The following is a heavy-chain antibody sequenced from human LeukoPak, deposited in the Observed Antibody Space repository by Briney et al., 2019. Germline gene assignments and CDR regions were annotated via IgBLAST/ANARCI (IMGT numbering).Heavy chain of an antibody. J-gene: IGHJ4*02. V-gene: IGHV1-3*01. CDR3: ARIGWELPHTDYYFDY. CDR1: GYTFTSYI. Sequence: ASVKVSCKASGYTFTSYIMHWVRQAPGQRLEWMGRISGGSGDTKYSQKFQDRVTITRDTSASTAYMELNSLRSEDTAVYYCARIGWELPHTDYYFDYWGQGTLVTVSS. CDR2: ISGGSGDT. D-gene: IGHD1-26*01.